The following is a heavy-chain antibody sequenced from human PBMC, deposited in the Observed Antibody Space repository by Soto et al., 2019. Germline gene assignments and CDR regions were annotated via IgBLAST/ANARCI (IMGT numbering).Heavy chain of an antibody. CDR2: ISGSGSTI. CDR1: GFTFSSYN. CDR3: ARSKYIDY. Sequence: EVQLVESGGGLVQPGGSLRLSCVVSGFTFSSYNMNWVRQAPGKGLEWVTYISGSGSTIYYADSVKGRFTISRDNVKNSLYLQMISLRDEDTAVYYCARSKYIDYWGQGTLVTVSS. J-gene: IGHJ4*02. D-gene: IGHD4-4*01. V-gene: IGHV3-48*02.